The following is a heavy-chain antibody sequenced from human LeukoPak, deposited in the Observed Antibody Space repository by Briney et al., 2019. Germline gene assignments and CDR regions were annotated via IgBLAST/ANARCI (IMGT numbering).Heavy chain of an antibody. Sequence: PGGSLRLSCAASGFTFSSYGMSWVRQAPGKGLEWIGEINHGGSTNYNPSLKSRVTISVDTSKNQFPLKLSSVTAADTAVYYCARFPRYWGQGILVTVSS. J-gene: IGHJ4*02. CDR2: INHGGST. CDR3: ARFPRY. V-gene: IGHV4-34*01. CDR1: GFTFSSYG.